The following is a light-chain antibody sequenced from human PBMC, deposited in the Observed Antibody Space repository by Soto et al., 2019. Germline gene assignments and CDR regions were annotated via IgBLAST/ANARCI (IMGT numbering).Light chain of an antibody. CDR2: GAS. V-gene: IGKV3D-20*02. J-gene: IGKJ4*01. CDR3: QQRSNWLT. Sequence: EIVMTQSPGTLSLSPGERATLSCRASQSVGSIYLAWYQQRPGQAPRLLIYGASRRATGIPDRFTGSGSGTDFTLTISSLEPEDFAVYYCQQRSNWLTFGGGTKVDIK. CDR1: QSVGSIY.